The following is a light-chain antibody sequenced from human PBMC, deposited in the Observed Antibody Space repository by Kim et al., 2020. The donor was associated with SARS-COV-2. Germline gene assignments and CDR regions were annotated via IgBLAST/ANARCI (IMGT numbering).Light chain of an antibody. Sequence: SYELTQPPSVSVSPGQTASITCSGDKWGDKYACWYQQKPGQSPVLVIYQDSKRHSGFPERFPGSNSGNTATLTISVTQSRLKADYYCHSCDRSTVVFGGG. J-gene: IGLJ2*01. CDR3: HSCDRSTVV. CDR2: QDS. V-gene: IGLV3-1*01. CDR1: KWGDKY.